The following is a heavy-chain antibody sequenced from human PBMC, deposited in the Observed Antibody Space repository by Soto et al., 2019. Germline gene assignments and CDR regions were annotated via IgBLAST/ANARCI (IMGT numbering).Heavy chain of an antibody. D-gene: IGHD2-2*01. V-gene: IGHV3-23*01. CDR2: ISGSGGST. CDR1: GFTFGDHA. Sequence: GGSLRLSCAASGFTFGDHAMSWVRQATGKGLEWLSAISGSGGSTYYEDSVKGRFTISRDNSKNTLSLQMNSLRAEDTAVYYCAKAKYHDHILYHAFDIWGQGTMVTVSS. CDR3: AKAKYHDHILYHAFDI. J-gene: IGHJ3*02.